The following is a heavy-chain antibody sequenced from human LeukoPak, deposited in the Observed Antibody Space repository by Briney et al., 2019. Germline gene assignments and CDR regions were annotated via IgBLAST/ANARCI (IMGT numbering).Heavy chain of an antibody. CDR1: GFTFSSYG. D-gene: IGHD6-19*01. CDR3: AKDFPDPRIAVAGSIFDY. Sequence: GRSLRLSCAASGFTFSSYGMHWVRQAPGKGLEWVAVIWYDGSNKYYADSVKGRFTISRDNSKNTLYLQMNSLRAEDTAVYYCAKDFPDPRIAVAGSIFDYWGQGTLVTVSS. CDR2: IWYDGSNK. V-gene: IGHV3-33*06. J-gene: IGHJ4*02.